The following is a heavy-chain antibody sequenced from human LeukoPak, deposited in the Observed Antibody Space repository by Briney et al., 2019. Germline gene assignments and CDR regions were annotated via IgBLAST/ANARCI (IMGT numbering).Heavy chain of an antibody. CDR1: GHPIYNAYY. Sequence: PSETLSLTCGVSGHPIYNAYYWVWIRQPPGKGLEWIGSLYHPDSTYYNPSLKSRVTMSVDTSRNQLSLRLSFVTAADTAVYYCAGQYDSYFYYYLDLWGTGTTVTVSS. D-gene: IGHD2-2*01. CDR3: AGQYDSYFYYYLDL. J-gene: IGHJ6*03. CDR2: LYHPDST. V-gene: IGHV4-38-2*01.